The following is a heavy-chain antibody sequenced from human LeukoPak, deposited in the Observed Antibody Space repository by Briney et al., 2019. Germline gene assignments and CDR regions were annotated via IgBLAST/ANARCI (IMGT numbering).Heavy chain of an antibody. D-gene: IGHD6-19*01. J-gene: IGHJ4*02. Sequence: PGGPLRLSCAASGFTFSSYAMSWVRQAPGKGLEWVSTIGGSGDKTFYADSVKGRFTISRDNSKNMVHLQMNSLTGEDTALYYCVRRGDASSGWGDHDFWGQGALVTVSS. CDR2: IGGSGDKT. CDR1: GFTFSSYA. V-gene: IGHV3-23*01. CDR3: VRRGDASSGWGDHDF.